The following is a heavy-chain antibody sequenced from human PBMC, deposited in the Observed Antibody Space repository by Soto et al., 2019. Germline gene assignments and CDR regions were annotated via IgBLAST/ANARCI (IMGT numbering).Heavy chain of an antibody. Sequence: SETLSLTCTVSGGSVTTYSWGWIQQPPGKELEWVGYISYSGSTNYNPSLKSRVTISRVTSKNQFSLNLVSVTAADTAVYYCARASYYSYMDVWGKGTTVTVSS. V-gene: IGHV4-59*02. J-gene: IGHJ6*03. CDR2: ISYSGST. CDR3: ARASYYSYMDV. CDR1: GGSVTTYS.